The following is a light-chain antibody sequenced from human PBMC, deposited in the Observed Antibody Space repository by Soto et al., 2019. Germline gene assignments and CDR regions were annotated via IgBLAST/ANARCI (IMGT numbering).Light chain of an antibody. CDR1: QTVSSSC. CDR3: QQDYNLLT. V-gene: IGKV3D-7*01. CDR2: GTS. J-gene: IGKJ4*01. Sequence: PGERVTLSCRASQTVSSSCLTWCQQRPGRAPRLLIYGTSTRATGIPARFSGSGSGTDFTLTISSLQPEDFAVYYCQQDYNLLTFGGGTKVDIK.